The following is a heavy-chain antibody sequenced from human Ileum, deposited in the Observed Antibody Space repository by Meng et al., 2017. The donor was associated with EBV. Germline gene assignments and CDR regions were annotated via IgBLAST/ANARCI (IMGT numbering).Heavy chain of an antibody. V-gene: IGHV4-4*02. CDR3: AKVSLTGTFYDH. Sequence: QLQGSGPRLVKPSGTLSLTCAVSGGSVISNNWWSWVRQPPGKGLEWIGEIFHIGSTNNSPSLKSRVTISVDNSKNQFSLSLTSVTAADTAIYYCAKVSLTGTFYDHWGQGILVTVSS. CDR2: IFHIGST. J-gene: IGHJ4*02. D-gene: IGHD3-9*01. CDR1: GGSVISNNW.